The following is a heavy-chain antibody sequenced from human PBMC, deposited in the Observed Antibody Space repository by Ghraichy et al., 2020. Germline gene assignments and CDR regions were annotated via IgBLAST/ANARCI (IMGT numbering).Heavy chain of an antibody. Sequence: SETLSLTCTVSGGSISSSSYYWGWIRQPPGKGLEWIGSIYYSGSTYYNPSLKSRVTISVDTSKNQFSLKLSSVTAADTAVYYCARRSYDFWSGYYLAEGAFEIWGQGTMVTVSS. J-gene: IGHJ3*02. V-gene: IGHV4-39*01. CDR1: GGSISSSSYY. CDR3: ARRSYDFWSGYYLAEGAFEI. D-gene: IGHD3-3*01. CDR2: IYYSGST.